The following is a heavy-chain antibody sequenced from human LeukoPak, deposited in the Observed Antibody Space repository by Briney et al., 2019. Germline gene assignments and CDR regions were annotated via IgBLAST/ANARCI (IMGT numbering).Heavy chain of an antibody. CDR2: ISSSSRYI. Sequence: GGSLRLSCAASGFTFSSYSMNWVRQAPGEGREWVSSISSSSRYIYYADSVKGRFPISRENAKNSLSLQIDSVRPGGTALYYCARGGGYCDSSGYLSFPLDYWGQGTLVTVPS. J-gene: IGHJ4*02. CDR1: GFTFSSYS. D-gene: IGHD3-22*01. V-gene: IGHV3-21*01. CDR3: ARGGGYCDSSGYLSFPLDY.